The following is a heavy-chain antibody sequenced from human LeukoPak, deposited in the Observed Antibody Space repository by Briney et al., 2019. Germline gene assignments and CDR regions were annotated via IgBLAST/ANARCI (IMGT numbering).Heavy chain of an antibody. D-gene: IGHD3-3*01. Sequence: SETLSLTCAVYGGSFSGYYWSWIRQPPGKGLEWIGEINHSGSTNYNPSLKSRVTISVDTSKNQFSLKLSSVTAADTAVYYCASTYDFWSGLRPYYYYMDVWGKGTTVTVSS. V-gene: IGHV4-34*01. CDR1: GGSFSGYY. CDR3: ASTYDFWSGLRPYYYYMDV. CDR2: INHSGST. J-gene: IGHJ6*03.